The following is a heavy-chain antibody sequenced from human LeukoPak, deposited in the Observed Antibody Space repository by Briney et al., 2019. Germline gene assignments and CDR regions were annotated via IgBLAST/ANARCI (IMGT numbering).Heavy chain of an antibody. V-gene: IGHV3-23*01. Sequence: GGSLRLSCAASGFTFSSYAMGWVRQAPGKGLEWVSTISSSGGRTYYADSVKGRFTISRDNAKNSLYLQMNSLRAEDTAVYYCARDLVAVTTPSFDYWGQGTLVTVSS. J-gene: IGHJ4*02. CDR2: ISSSGGRT. CDR1: GFTFSSYA. CDR3: ARDLVAVTTPSFDY. D-gene: IGHD2-21*02.